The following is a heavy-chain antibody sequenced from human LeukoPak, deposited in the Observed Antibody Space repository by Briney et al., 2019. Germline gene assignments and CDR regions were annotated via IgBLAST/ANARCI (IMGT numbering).Heavy chain of an antibody. CDR2: MSPNSGDT. CDR1: GYTFTSYD. D-gene: IGHD6-6*01. CDR3: AREARPDLSYYYGMDV. J-gene: IGHJ6*02. V-gene: IGHV1-8*01. Sequence: ASVKVSCKASGYTFTSYDCNWVRQATGQRPEWMGWMSPNSGDTGYAQKFQDRVTMTRNTSISTAYMELSSLRSDDTAVYYCAREARPDLSYYYGMDVWGQGTTVTVSS.